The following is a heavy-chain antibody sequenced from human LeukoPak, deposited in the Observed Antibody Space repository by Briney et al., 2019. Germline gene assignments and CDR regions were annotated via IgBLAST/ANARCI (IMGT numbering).Heavy chain of an antibody. J-gene: IGHJ4*02. CDR1: GFTFSSYE. CDR3: ARGAGYGAVGFDY. CDR2: ISSSGSTI. D-gene: IGHD4-17*01. V-gene: IGHV3-48*03. Sequence: PGGSLRLSCAASGFTFSSYEMNWVRQAPGKGLEWVSYISSSGSTIYYADSVKGRFTISRDNAKNSLYLQMNSLRAKDTAVYYCARGAGYGAVGFDYWGQGTLVTVSS.